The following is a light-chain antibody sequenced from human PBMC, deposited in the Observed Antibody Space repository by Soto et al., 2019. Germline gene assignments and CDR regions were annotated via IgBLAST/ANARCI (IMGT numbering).Light chain of an antibody. CDR1: QSVISGY. CDR3: QQYGSSPIT. CDR2: AAS. J-gene: IGKJ5*01. Sequence: IVLTQSPGTLSLSPGERATLSCGASQSVISGYLAWYQQKPGQTPRLLIYAASSRPTDIPDRFSGSGSVTDFTLTFSRLEPEDFAVYYCQQYGSSPITFGQGTRRDSK. V-gene: IGKV3-20*01.